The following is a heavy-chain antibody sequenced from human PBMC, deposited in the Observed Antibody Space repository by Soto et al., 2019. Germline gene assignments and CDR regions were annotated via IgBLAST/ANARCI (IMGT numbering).Heavy chain of an antibody. CDR2: ISWNSGSI. V-gene: IGHV3-9*01. Sequence: GGSLRLSCAASGFTFDDYAMHWVRQAPGKGLEWVSGISWNSGSIGYADSVKGRFTISRDNAKNSLYLQMNSLRAEDTALYYCAKARYDYDFWSGYHLDYWGQATLVTVSS. J-gene: IGHJ4*02. CDR3: AKARYDYDFWSGYHLDY. D-gene: IGHD3-3*01. CDR1: GFTFDDYA.